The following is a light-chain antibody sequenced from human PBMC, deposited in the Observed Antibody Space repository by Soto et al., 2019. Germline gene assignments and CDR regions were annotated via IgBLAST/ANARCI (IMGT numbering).Light chain of an antibody. Sequence: QSVLTQPPSASRTPGQRVTISCSGSSSNIGSNYVYWYQQLPGTAPKLLIYRNNQRPSEVPARFSGSKSGTSASLAISGLRSEDEADYYCAAWDDSLSGVVFGGGTKLTVL. J-gene: IGLJ2*01. CDR1: SSNIGSNY. V-gene: IGLV1-47*01. CDR3: AAWDDSLSGVV. CDR2: RNN.